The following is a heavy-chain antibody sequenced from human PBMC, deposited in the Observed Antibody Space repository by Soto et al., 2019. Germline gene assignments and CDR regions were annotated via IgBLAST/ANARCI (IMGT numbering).Heavy chain of an antibody. CDR2: IYWDDDK. V-gene: IGHV2-5*02. D-gene: IGHD3-10*01. Sequence: ITLKESGPTLVKPTQTLTLTCTFSGFSLSTSAVGVGWIRQPPGKAVEWLALIYWDDDKRYSPSLKSRLTISNDTSKSQVVLTMPNMDRVDTATYYCGYVYYNSGRSDPWGQGTLVTVSS. CDR3: GYVYYNSGRSDP. J-gene: IGHJ5*02. CDR1: GFSLSTSAVG.